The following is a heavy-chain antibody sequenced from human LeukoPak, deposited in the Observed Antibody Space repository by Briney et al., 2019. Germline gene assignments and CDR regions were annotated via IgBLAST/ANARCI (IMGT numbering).Heavy chain of an antibody. CDR1: GFTFSSYW. J-gene: IGHJ3*02. V-gene: IGHV3-7*01. Sequence: PGGSLRLSCAASGFTFSSYWMSWVRQAPGKGLEWVANIKQDGSEKYYVDSVKGRFTISRDNAKNSLYLQMNSLRAEDTAVYYCARVYCSSTSCYLRWHAFDIWGQGTMVTVSS. CDR3: ARVYCSSTSCYLRWHAFDI. D-gene: IGHD2-2*01. CDR2: IKQDGSEK.